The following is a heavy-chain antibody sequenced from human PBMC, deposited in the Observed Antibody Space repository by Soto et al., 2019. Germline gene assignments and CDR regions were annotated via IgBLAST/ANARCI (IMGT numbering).Heavy chain of an antibody. CDR1: GDSVSSNSAA. V-gene: IGHV6-1*01. Sequence: QVQLQESGPGLVKPSQTLSLTCAISGDSVSSNSAAWNWIRLSPSRGLEWLARTYYRSRWYNDYAVSVRSRRTVNPDTSKNQFSLQLTSVPPEDTAVYYCAGTTSHQWYYMDVWGKGTTVTVSS. CDR2: TYYRSRWYN. J-gene: IGHJ6*03. CDR3: AGTTSHQWYYMDV. D-gene: IGHD1-7*01.